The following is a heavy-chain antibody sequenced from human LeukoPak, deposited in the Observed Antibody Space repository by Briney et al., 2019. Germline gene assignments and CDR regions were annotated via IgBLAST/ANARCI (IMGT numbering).Heavy chain of an antibody. V-gene: IGHV3-23*01. CDR2: MSSSGDGT. CDR3: AKMMGQRLYDYCMDV. CDR1: GSAFSNFA. J-gene: IGHJ6*03. Sequence: AGGSLRLSCAASGSAFSNFAMSWVRQAPGKGLEWVSAMSSSGDGTYYADSVKGRFTISRDNSKNTLYLQMNSLRAEDTAVYYCAKMMGQRLYDYCMDVWGKGTTVTVSS. D-gene: IGHD3-16*01.